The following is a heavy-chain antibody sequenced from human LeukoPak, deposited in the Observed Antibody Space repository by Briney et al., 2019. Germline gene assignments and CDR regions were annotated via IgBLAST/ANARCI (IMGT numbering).Heavy chain of an antibody. D-gene: IGHD1-14*01. V-gene: IGHV4-34*01. Sequence: SETLSLTCAVYGGSFSGYYWSWIRQPPGKGLEWIGEINHSGSTNYNPSLKSRVTISVDTSKNQFSLKLSSVTAADTAVYYCARAGHKANRRIDYWGQGTLVTVSS. CDR1: GGSFSGYY. CDR3: ARAGHKANRRIDY. CDR2: INHSGST. J-gene: IGHJ4*02.